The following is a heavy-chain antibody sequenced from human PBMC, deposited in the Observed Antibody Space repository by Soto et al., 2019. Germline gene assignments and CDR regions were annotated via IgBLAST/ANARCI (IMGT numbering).Heavy chain of an antibody. Sequence: PSETLSLTCTVSGASINNYFWNWIQQPPGKGLEWIGDIYYTGMTNYNPSLKSRLTLSVDTSKNQFSLNLYSVTAADTAVYYCTRVGSSTREFDPWGQGTLVTVSS. CDR3: TRVGSSTREFDP. D-gene: IGHD2-2*01. CDR1: GASINNYF. J-gene: IGHJ5*02. CDR2: IYYTGMT. V-gene: IGHV4-59*01.